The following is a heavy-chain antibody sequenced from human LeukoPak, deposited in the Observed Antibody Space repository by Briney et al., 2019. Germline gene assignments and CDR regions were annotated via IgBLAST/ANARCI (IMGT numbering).Heavy chain of an antibody. CDR1: GFTFSSYA. CDR2: ISGSGGST. J-gene: IGHJ4*02. D-gene: IGHD3-10*01. V-gene: IGHV3-23*01. Sequence: PGGSLRLSCAASGFTFSSYAMSWVRQAPGKGLEWVSAISGSGGSTYYADSVKGRFTISRDNSKNTLYLQMNSLRAEDTAVYYCAKEGGVGLWFGEPTQFDYWGQGTLVTVSS. CDR3: AKEGGVGLWFGEPTQFDY.